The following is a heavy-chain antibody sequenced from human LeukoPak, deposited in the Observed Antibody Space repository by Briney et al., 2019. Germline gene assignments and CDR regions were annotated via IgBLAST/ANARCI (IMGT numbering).Heavy chain of an antibody. CDR1: GGTFNNSA. D-gene: IGHD4-17*01. CDR3: ARDVHGDYGSGWFDP. CDR2: IMPLFGTA. Sequence: SVKVSCKTSGGTFNNSAISWVRQAPGQGLEWLGGIMPLFGTAGYAQKFQGRVTITKDESTRTVYLELTSLTSGDTAVYYCARDVHGDYGSGWFDPWGQGTLVSVSS. J-gene: IGHJ5*02. V-gene: IGHV1-69*05.